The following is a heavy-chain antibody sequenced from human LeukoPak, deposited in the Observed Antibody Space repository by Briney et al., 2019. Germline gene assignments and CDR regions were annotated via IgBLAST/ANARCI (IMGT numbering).Heavy chain of an antibody. CDR2: MNPNSGNS. D-gene: IGHD3-10*01. CDR1: GYTFTSYD. CDR3: ARGGPENWITMVRGVIITYWFDP. Sequence: ASVKVSCKASGYTFTSYDINWVRQATGQGLEWMGWMNPNSGNSGYAQKFQGRVTMTRNTSISTAYMELSSLRSEDTAVYYCARGGPENWITMVRGVIITYWFDPWGQGTLVTVSS. J-gene: IGHJ5*02. V-gene: IGHV1-8*01.